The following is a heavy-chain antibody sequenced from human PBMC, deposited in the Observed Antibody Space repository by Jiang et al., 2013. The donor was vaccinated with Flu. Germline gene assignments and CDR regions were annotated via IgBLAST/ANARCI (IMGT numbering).Heavy chain of an antibody. Sequence: PPREGPGVDWVHLLQWEHLLQPSLKSRVTISVDTSKNQFSLKLSSVTAADTAVYYCARESGHDYSNPSSYYYGMDVWGQGTTVTVSS. D-gene: IGHD4-11*01. V-gene: IGHV4-30-4*01. CDR2: LLQWEH. J-gene: IGHJ6*02. CDR3: ARESGHDYSNPSSYYYGMDV.